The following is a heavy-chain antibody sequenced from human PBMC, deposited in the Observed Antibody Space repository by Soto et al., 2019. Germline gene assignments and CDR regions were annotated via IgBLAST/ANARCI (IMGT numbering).Heavy chain of an antibody. CDR1: GFTFSSYA. V-gene: IGHV3-30-3*01. Sequence: QVQLVESGGSVVQPGRSLRLSCAASGFTFSSYAMHWVRQAPGKGLEWVAVISYDGSNKYYADSVKGRFTISRDNSKNTLYLQMNSLRAEDTAVYYCAREWVWSITMVRGIFDYWGQGTLVTVSS. CDR2: ISYDGSNK. CDR3: AREWVWSITMVRGIFDY. D-gene: IGHD3-10*01. J-gene: IGHJ4*02.